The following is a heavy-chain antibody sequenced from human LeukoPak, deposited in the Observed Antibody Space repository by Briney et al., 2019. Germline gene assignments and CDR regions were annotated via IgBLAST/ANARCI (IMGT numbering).Heavy chain of an antibody. D-gene: IGHD2-15*01. J-gene: IGHJ1*01. CDR3: TRLGRSGSCKSVFCYGLYFQH. V-gene: IGHV4-59*08. Sequence: PSETLSLTCTVSGDSISSYYWSWIRQPPGKGLEWIGYIYYSGSTNYNPSLKSRVTISIDTSKNQFSLKLSSVTAADTAVYYCTRLGRSGSCKSVFCYGLYFQHWGQGTLVTVSS. CDR1: GDSISSYY. CDR2: IYYSGST.